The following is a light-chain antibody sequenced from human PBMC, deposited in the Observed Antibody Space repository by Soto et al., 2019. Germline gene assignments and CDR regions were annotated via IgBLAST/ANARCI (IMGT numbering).Light chain of an antibody. CDR3: QVWDSSSDHLV. V-gene: IGLV3-21*02. CDR1: NIGSKS. J-gene: IGLJ1*01. CDR2: DDR. Sequence: SNELTQSPSVSVAPGQTARITCEENNIGSKSVHWYQQKPGQAPVLVVYDDRDRPSGIPERFSGSNSVNTATLTISRVEAGDEADYYCQVWDSSSDHLVFGTGTKVTVL.